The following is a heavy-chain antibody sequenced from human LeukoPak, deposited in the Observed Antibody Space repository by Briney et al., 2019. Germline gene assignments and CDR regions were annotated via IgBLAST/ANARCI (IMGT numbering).Heavy chain of an antibody. CDR2: IKRNAEAT. D-gene: IGHD3-10*01. CDR1: GFTFSSYI. CDR3: ARDHESDGCPTSDY. V-gene: IGHV3-23*01. Sequence: PGGSLRLSCEASGFTFSSYIMTWVRQAPGKGLEWVSTIKRNAEATFYADSVKDRFTISRDDSKNTLYLQMNSLRADDTAQYFCARDHESDGCPTSDYWGQGTLVTVSS. J-gene: IGHJ4*02.